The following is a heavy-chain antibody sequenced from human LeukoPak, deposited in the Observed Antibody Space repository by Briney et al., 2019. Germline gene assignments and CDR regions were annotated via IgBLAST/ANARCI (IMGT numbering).Heavy chain of an antibody. D-gene: IGHD3-10*01. J-gene: IGHJ6*02. CDR3: ARDGNESGPGTFYSIGMDV. CDR2: ITTYKGNM. V-gene: IGHV1-18*01. CDR1: GYIFSSHG. Sequence: ASVKVSCKASGYIFSSHGISWVRQAPGEGLEWMGWITTYKGNMAYAPKFQGRVTMTTDISTSTAYMELRSLRSDDTAVYYCARDGNESGPGTFYSIGMDVWGHGTTVTVSS.